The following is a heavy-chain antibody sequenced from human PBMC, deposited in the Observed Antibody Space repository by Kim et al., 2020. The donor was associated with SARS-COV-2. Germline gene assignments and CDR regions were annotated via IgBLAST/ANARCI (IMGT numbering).Heavy chain of an antibody. D-gene: IGHD4-4*01. Sequence: HEDPVRGPLTNSRDNDKNSLFLQMNSLRAEDTAVYYCARGPNYSPFDYWGQGTLVTVSS. V-gene: IGHV3-48*03. CDR3: ARGPNYSPFDY. J-gene: IGHJ4*02.